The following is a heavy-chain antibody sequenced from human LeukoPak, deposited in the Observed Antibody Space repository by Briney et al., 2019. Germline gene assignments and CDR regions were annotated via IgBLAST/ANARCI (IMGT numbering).Heavy chain of an antibody. CDR2: IISTANAI. D-gene: IGHD3-3*01. CDR3: ARGSPDFWSPYNWFDP. CDR1: GFTFSSYS. J-gene: IGHJ5*02. Sequence: GGSLRLSCAASGFTFSSYSMNWVRQAPGKGLEWISYIISTANAIYYADSVKGRFTISRDNAKNSLYLQMNSLRAEDTAVYYCARGSPDFWSPYNWFDPWGQGTLVTVSS. V-gene: IGHV3-48*04.